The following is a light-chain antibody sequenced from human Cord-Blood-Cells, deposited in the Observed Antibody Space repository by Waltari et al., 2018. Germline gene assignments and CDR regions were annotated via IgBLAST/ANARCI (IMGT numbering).Light chain of an antibody. J-gene: IGLJ3*02. CDR1: SSDVGSYNL. V-gene: IGLV2-23*01. Sequence: QSALTQPASVSGSPGQSITISCTGTSSDVGSYNLVSWYQQPPGKAPKLMIYEGRKRPSGVSNRVAGSKSGNTASLTISGLQAEDEAGYYCCSYAGSSTWVFGGGTKLTVL. CDR3: CSYAGSSTWV. CDR2: EGR.